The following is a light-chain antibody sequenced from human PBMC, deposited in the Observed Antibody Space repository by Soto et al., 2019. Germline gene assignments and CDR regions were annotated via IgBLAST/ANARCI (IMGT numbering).Light chain of an antibody. V-gene: IGKV4-1*01. CDR2: WAS. CDR1: QRVFYSSNSRNY. Sequence: DIVMTQSPHSLAVSLGERATINCKSRQRVFYSSNSRNYLGWYQQKPGQPPKLLIYWASTRESGVPDRFTGSGSATDFTLTINTLQAEDVAVYDCQQYYRSPYTFGQGTRLELK. CDR3: QQYYRSPYT. J-gene: IGKJ2*01.